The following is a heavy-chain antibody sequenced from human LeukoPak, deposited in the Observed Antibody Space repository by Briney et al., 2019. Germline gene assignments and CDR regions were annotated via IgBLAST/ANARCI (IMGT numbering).Heavy chain of an antibody. V-gene: IGHV3-7*01. Sequence: GGSLRLSCAASGFTFSSYWMSWVRQAPGKGLEWVANIKQDGSEKYYVDSVKGRFTISRDNAKNSLYLQMNSLRAEDTAVYYCARDGLLWFGETYGGYFDYWGQGTLVTVSS. CDR3: ARDGLLWFGETYGGYFDY. CDR1: GFTFSSYW. J-gene: IGHJ4*02. D-gene: IGHD3-10*01. CDR2: IKQDGSEK.